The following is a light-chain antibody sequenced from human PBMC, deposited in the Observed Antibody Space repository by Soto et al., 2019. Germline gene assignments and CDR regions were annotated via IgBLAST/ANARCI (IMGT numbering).Light chain of an antibody. CDR3: QQRSNWPPIT. CDR1: QSVNSN. CDR2: GAS. J-gene: IGKJ5*01. Sequence: IVLTQSPATLSLYPGERATLSCRASQSVNSNLAWYQQKPGQAPRLLIYGASSRATGIPDRFSGSGSGTDFTLTISSLEPEDFAVYYCQQRSNWPPITFGQGTLLEV. V-gene: IGKV3-11*01.